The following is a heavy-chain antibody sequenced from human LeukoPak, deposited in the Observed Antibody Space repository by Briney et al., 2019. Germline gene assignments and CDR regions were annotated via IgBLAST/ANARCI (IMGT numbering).Heavy chain of an antibody. Sequence: GGSLRLSCAASGFSFSSYAIHWVRQAPGKGLEWVALISSDGGTKYCADSVKGRFTISRDSSKNTVYLQMNRLRSEDTAFYFCARPFSRGWYYPYFDQWGQGTLVTVSS. CDR1: GFSFSSYA. D-gene: IGHD6-19*01. J-gene: IGHJ4*02. CDR2: ISSDGGTK. V-gene: IGHV3-30*04. CDR3: ARPFSRGWYYPYFDQ.